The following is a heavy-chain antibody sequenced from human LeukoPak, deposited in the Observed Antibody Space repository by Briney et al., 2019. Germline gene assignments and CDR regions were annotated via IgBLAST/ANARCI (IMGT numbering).Heavy chain of an antibody. D-gene: IGHD1-7*01. CDR2: INHSGST. CDR1: GGSFSGYY. V-gene: IGHV4-34*01. Sequence: PSETLSLTCAVYGGSFSGYYWSWIRQPPGKGLEWIGEINHSGSTNYNPSLKSRVTISVDTSKNQFSLKLSSMTAADTAVYYCARGRGMIDWNYVKPPLFDYWGQGTLVTVSS. CDR3: ARGRGMIDWNYVKPPLFDY. J-gene: IGHJ4*02.